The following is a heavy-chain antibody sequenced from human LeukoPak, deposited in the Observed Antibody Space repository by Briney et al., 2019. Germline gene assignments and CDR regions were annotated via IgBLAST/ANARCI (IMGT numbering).Heavy chain of an antibody. V-gene: IGHV1-2*02. Sequence: ASVKVSCKASGYTFTGHYMHWVRQAPGQGLEWMGWINPNSGGTNYAQKFQGRVTMTRDTSISTAYMELSRLRSDDTAVYYCASASTDPSSWYPHHYWGQGTLVTVSS. CDR2: INPNSGGT. D-gene: IGHD6-13*01. J-gene: IGHJ4*02. CDR3: ASASTDPSSWYPHHY. CDR1: GYTFTGHY.